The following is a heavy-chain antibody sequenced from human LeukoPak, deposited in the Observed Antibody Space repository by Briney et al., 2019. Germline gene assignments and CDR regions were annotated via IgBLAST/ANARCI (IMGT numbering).Heavy chain of an antibody. CDR2: IWYDGSNK. V-gene: IGHV3-33*01. D-gene: IGHD5-18*01. Sequence: GRPLRLSCAASGFTFSSYGMHWGRQAPGKGLEWVAVIWYDGSNKYYADSVKGRFTISRDNSKNTLYLQMNSLRAEDTAVYYCARSNFKDTAMGEFDYWGQRTVVPVSS. CDR3: ARSNFKDTAMGEFDY. J-gene: IGHJ4*02. CDR1: GFTFSSYG.